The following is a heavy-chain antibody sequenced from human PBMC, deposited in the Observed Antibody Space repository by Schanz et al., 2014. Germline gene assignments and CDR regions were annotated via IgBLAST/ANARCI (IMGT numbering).Heavy chain of an antibody. Sequence: QVQLQESGPGLVKPSETLSLTCSVSGGSINNFYWGWIRQSPGKGLEWIGYIYSSGIPTYNPSLKSRVSLPAESTKNQFSRKLTSVTAGDAAVYYCARGGSAMVRGVMTASYWFFDLWGRGTLVTVSP. D-gene: IGHD3-10*01. V-gene: IGHV4-59*08. CDR1: GGSINNFY. J-gene: IGHJ2*01. CDR2: IYSSGIP. CDR3: ARGGSAMVRGVMTASYWFFDL.